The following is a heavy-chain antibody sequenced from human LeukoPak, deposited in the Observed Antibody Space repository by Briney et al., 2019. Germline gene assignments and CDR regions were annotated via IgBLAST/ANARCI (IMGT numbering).Heavy chain of an antibody. V-gene: IGHV3-30-3*01. CDR3: AKGAGIVARHQGVDY. J-gene: IGHJ4*02. Sequence: GGSLRLSFAASGFTFSSYAMHWVRQAPGKGLEWVAVISYDGSNKYYADSVKGRFTISRDNSKNTLYLQMNSLRAEDTAVYYCAKGAGIVARHQGVDYWGQGTLVTVSS. D-gene: IGHD6-6*01. CDR2: ISYDGSNK. CDR1: GFTFSSYA.